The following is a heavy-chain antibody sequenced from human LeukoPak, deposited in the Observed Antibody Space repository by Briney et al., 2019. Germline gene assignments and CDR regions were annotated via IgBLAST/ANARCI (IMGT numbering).Heavy chain of an antibody. CDR1: GFSFNNYG. J-gene: IGHJ4*02. D-gene: IGHD6-19*01. CDR3: ARDSSGGGWRYFDY. V-gene: IGHV3-33*01. CDR2: IYYDGSTK. Sequence: PGRSLRLSCVASGFSFNNYGFHWVRQAPGKGLEWVADIYYDGSTKYYGDSVKGRFTISRDNSENLLYLQMNSLRAEDTAVYYCARDSSGGGWRYFDYWGQGTLVTVSS.